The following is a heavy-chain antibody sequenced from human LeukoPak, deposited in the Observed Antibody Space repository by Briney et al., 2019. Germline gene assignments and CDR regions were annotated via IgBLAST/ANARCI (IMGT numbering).Heavy chain of an antibody. D-gene: IGHD3-10*01. CDR1: GGTFSSYA. J-gene: IGHJ5*02. CDR2: IIPIFGTA. Sequence: ASVKVSCKASGGTFSSYAISWVRQAPGQGLEWMGGIIPIFGTANYAQKFQGRVTITADKSTSTAYMELSSLRSEDTAVYYCARTYYYGSGSYEDWFDPWGQGTLVTVSS. CDR3: ARTYYYGSGSYEDWFDP. V-gene: IGHV1-69*06.